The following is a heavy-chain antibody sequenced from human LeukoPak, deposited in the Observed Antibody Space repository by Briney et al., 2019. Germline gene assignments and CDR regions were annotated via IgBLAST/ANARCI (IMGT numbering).Heavy chain of an antibody. J-gene: IGHJ4*02. CDR1: GGSISSGDYY. Sequence: SETLSLTCTVSGGSISSGDYYWSWIRQPPGKGLEWIGYIYYSGSTYYNPSLKSRVTISVGTSKNQFSLKLSSVTAADTAVYYCARINPGGYSYGYDYWGQGTLVTVSS. CDR2: IYYSGST. CDR3: ARINPGGYSYGYDY. D-gene: IGHD5-18*01. V-gene: IGHV4-30-4*01.